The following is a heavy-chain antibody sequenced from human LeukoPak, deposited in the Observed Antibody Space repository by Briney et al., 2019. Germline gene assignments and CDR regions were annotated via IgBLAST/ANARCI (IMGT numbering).Heavy chain of an antibody. CDR1: GFAFSVYE. V-gene: IGHV3-48*03. J-gene: IGHJ4*02. D-gene: IGHD5-12*01. CDR3: ATLTVASRFDY. Sequence: GGSLRLSCAASGFAFSVYEMYWVRQAPGKGLEWVSYISSSGGTRYYADSVKGRFTISRDNAKNSLYLQMNSLRAEDTAVYYCATLTVASRFDYWGQGTLVTVSS. CDR2: ISSSGGTR.